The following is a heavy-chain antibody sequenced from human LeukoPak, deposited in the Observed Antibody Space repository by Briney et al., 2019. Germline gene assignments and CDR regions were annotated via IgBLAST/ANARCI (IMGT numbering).Heavy chain of an antibody. J-gene: IGHJ6*03. Sequence: GGSLRLSCAASGFNVSSNYMSWVRQAPGKGLEWVSIIYSGGSTYYADSVKGRLIISRDKSKNTLYLQMNSLRAEDTAVYYCARDRGSSWYNGYYYYMDVWGKGTTVTISS. CDR1: GFNVSSNY. CDR3: ARDRGSSWYNGYYYYMDV. CDR2: IYSGGST. D-gene: IGHD6-13*01. V-gene: IGHV3-66*01.